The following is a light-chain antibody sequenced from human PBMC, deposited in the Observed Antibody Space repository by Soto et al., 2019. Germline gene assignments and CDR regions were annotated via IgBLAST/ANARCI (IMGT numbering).Light chain of an antibody. V-gene: IGLV2-14*01. Sequence: QSVLTQPASVSGSPGQSITISCTGTSSDIGGYNYVSWYQQHPGKAPKLMIYDVSNRPSGVSNRFSGSKSGNTASLTISGLQAEDEADYYCGSYTSSSTHVFGTGTKAT. CDR3: GSYTSSSTHV. J-gene: IGLJ1*01. CDR1: SSDIGGYNY. CDR2: DVS.